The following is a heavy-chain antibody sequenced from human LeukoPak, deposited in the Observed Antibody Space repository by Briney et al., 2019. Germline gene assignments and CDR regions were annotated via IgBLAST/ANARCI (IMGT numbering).Heavy chain of an antibody. D-gene: IGHD3-22*01. V-gene: IGHV4-30-2*01. J-gene: IGHJ5*02. Sequence: SETLSLTCTVSGGSISSGGYSWSWIRQPPGKGLEWIGYIYHSGSTYYNPSLKSRVTISVDMSKNQFSLKLSSVTAADTAVYYCARDQYYHDSSGKGRRFDPWGQGTLVTVSS. CDR2: IYHSGST. CDR3: ARDQYYHDSSGKGRRFDP. CDR1: GGSISSGGYS.